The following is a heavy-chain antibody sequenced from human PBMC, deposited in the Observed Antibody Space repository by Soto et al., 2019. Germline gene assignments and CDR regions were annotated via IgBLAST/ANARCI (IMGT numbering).Heavy chain of an antibody. CDR3: ARPTSWFGDIL. CDR2: IHDSGTT. CDR1: GASITTYY. J-gene: IGHJ4*02. D-gene: IGHD3-10*01. V-gene: IGHV4-59*08. Sequence: QVRLQESGPGLLKPSETLSLTCSVSGASITTYYWSWFRQSPGKGLEWIGYIHDSGTTKYNASLESRVTISVDTAKTHFFLRLTSVTAADTAVYYWARPTSWFGDILWGQGTLVTVTS.